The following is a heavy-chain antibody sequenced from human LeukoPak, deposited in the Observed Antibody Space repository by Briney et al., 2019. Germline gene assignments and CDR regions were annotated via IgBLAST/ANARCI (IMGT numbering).Heavy chain of an antibody. V-gene: IGHV4-39*01. CDR1: GGSISSSSYY. D-gene: IGHD2-2*01. CDR2: IYYSGST. CDR3: ARGCSSTSCYEPYYYGMDV. J-gene: IGHJ6*02. Sequence: PSETLSLTCTVSGGSISSSSYYWGWIRQPPGKGLEWIGSIYYSGSTYYNPSLKSRVTISVDTSKNQFSLKLSSVTAADTAVYYCARGCSSTSCYEPYYYGMDVWGQGTTVTVSS.